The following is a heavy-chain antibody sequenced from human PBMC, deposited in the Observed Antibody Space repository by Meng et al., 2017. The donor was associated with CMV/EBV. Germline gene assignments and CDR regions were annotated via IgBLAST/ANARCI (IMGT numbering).Heavy chain of an antibody. CDR2: ISRSSSYI. Sequence: FSSYSMNWVRQAPGKGLEWVASISRSSSYIYYADSVKGRFTISRDNAKNSLYLQMNSLRAEDTAVYYCARDGYYDFWSGYYAKNWFDPWGQGTLVTVSS. D-gene: IGHD3-3*01. J-gene: IGHJ5*02. CDR3: ARDGYYDFWSGYYAKNWFDP. CDR1: FSSYS. V-gene: IGHV3-21*01.